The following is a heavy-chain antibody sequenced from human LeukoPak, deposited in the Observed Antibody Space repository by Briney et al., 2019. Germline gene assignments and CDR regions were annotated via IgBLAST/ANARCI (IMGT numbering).Heavy chain of an antibody. Sequence: AGGSLRLSCAASGFTFSSYSMNWVRQAPGKGLEWVSSISSSSSYIYYADSVKGRFTISRDNAKNSLYLQMNSLRAEDTAVYYCARSYGDYSAYFDYWGQGTLVTVSS. D-gene: IGHD4-17*01. CDR2: ISSSSSYI. CDR3: ARSYGDYSAYFDY. J-gene: IGHJ4*02. CDR1: GFTFSSYS. V-gene: IGHV3-21*01.